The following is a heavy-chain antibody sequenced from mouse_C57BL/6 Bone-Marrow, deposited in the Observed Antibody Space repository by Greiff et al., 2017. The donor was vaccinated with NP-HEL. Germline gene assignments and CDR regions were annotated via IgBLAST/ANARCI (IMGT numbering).Heavy chain of an antibody. Sequence: EVKLEESGPGLVKPSQSLSLTCSVTGYSITSGYYWNWIRQFPGNKLEWMGYIRYDGSNNYNPSLKNRISITRDTSKNQFFLKLNSVTTEDTATYYCAIGPYHFDDWGQGTTLTVSS. D-gene: IGHD5-1-1*01. V-gene: IGHV3-6*01. CDR2: IRYDGSN. CDR1: GYSITSGYY. J-gene: IGHJ2*01. CDR3: AIGPYHFDD.